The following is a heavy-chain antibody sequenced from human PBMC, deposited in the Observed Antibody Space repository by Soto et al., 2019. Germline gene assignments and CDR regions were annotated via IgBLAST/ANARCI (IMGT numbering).Heavy chain of an antibody. CDR3: ATPAYSGSYN. Sequence: XXSLRLTFAASGFTFSRYWMRWVRQAPGKGLEWVANIKQDGSEKYYVDSVKGRFTISRDNAKNSLYLQMNSLRAEDTALYYCATPAYSGSYNWGQGSLVTVSS. CDR1: GFTFSRYW. D-gene: IGHD1-26*01. V-gene: IGHV3-7*01. CDR2: IKQDGSEK. J-gene: IGHJ4*02.